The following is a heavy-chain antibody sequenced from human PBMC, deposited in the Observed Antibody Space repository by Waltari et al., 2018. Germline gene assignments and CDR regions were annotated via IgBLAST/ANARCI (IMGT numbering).Heavy chain of an antibody. CDR1: GFTVSTTY. CDR3: ARDLGYSSSWGY. D-gene: IGHD6-13*01. CDR2: IYSSGTT. V-gene: IGHV3-53*01. J-gene: IGHJ4*02. Sequence: EVQLVESGGGLIQPGGSLRLSCAASGFTVSTTYMSWVRHAPGKGLEGVSLIYSSGTTYYADSVKGRFTISRDISKNTRYLQMNSLRAEDTAVYYCARDLGYSSSWGYWGQGTLVTVSS.